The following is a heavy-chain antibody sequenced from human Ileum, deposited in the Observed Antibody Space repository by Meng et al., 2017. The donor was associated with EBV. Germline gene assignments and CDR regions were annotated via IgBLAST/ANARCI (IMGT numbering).Heavy chain of an antibody. CDR2: INSEGSST. J-gene: IGHJ4*02. CDR3: ARGMRSYGDYLGY. CDR1: ELTLSSYG. V-gene: IGHV3-74*03. D-gene: IGHD4-17*01. Sequence: VHLWESGGALVQPGGSLRLSCAASELTLSSYGVHWRRQAPGKGLVWVSRINSEGSSTEYADSVRGRFTISRDNVKNMLYLQMTSLTAEDTAVYYCARGMRSYGDYLGYWGQRTLVTVSS.